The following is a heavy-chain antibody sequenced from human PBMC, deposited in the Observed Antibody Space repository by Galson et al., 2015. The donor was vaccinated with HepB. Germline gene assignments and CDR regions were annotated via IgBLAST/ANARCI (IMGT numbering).Heavy chain of an antibody. V-gene: IGHV3-48*02. Sequence: SLRLSCAASGFTFSSYTMNWVRHAPGKGLESVSYISSTGTTMYYADSAKGRFTISRDNAQNSLYLQMNSLRDEDTAVYYCARVYFGSGSSSAYWYFDLWGRGALVTVSS. CDR3: ARVYFGSGSSSAYWYFDL. CDR2: ISSTGTTM. CDR1: GFTFSSYT. D-gene: IGHD3-10*01. J-gene: IGHJ2*01.